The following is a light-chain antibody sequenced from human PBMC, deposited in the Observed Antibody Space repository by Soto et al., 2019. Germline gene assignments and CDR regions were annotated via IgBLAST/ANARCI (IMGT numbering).Light chain of an antibody. CDR3: QQRSRT. V-gene: IGKV3-11*01. J-gene: IGKJ4*01. CDR2: DAS. CDR1: ESVSRY. Sequence: EIVLTQSPATLSLSPGETATLSCRASESVSRYLAWYQHKPGQAPRLLIYDASNRATGIPTRFSGSGSGTDFTLAISSLEPDDFAVYYCQQRSRTFGGRTKVDI.